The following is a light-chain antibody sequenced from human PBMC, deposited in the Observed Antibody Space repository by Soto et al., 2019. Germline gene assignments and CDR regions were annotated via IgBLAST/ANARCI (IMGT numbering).Light chain of an antibody. CDR1: SSNIGAGYD. CDR2: GNS. J-gene: IGLJ1*01. CDR3: QSYDSSLSADV. Sequence: QPVLAQPPSVSGAPGQKVTISCTGSSSNIGAGYDLHWYQQLPGTAPKLLLYGNSNRPSGVPDRFSGSKSGTSASLAITGLQAEDEADYYCQSYDSSLSADVFGTGTKVTVL. V-gene: IGLV1-40*01.